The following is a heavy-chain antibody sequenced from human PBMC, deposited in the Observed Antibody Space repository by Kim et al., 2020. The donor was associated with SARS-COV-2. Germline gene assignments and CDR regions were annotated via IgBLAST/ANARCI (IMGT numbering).Heavy chain of an antibody. CDR2: IYYTGST. V-gene: IGHV4-59*01. CDR1: GGSISTYF. Sequence: SETLSLTCIVSGGSISTYFWSWIRQPPGKGLEWIGYIYYTGSTNYNASFKSRVTISVDTSKSQVSLRLSSVTAADTAVYYCARSQYGSGSYTFDYWGQGTLAPASS. J-gene: IGHJ4*02. CDR3: ARSQYGSGSYTFDY. D-gene: IGHD3-10*01.